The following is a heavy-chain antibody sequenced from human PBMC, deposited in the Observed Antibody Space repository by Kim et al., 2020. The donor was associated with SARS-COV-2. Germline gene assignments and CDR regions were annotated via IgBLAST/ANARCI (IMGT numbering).Heavy chain of an antibody. J-gene: IGHJ5*02. Sequence: SVKGRFTISRDNSKNTLYLQMNSLRADDTAVYYCAKGDCSSSTCYTAASWGRGTLVTVSS. D-gene: IGHD2-2*02. V-gene: IGHV3-23*01. CDR3: AKGDCSSSTCYTAAS.